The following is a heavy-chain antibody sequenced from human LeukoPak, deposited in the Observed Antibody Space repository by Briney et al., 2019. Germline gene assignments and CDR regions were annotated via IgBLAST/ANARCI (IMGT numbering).Heavy chain of an antibody. CDR2: MNPNSGNT. CDR1: GYTFTSYD. D-gene: IGHD5-12*01. CDR3: GRRKNSGYDFDY. V-gene: IGHV1-8*01. Sequence: ASVKVSCKSSGYTFTSYDINGVRPATGQGLEWMGWMNPNSGNTGYAQKFQGRVTMTRNTSISTAYMELSSLRSEDTAVYYCGRRKNSGYDFDYWGQGTLVTVSS. J-gene: IGHJ4*02.